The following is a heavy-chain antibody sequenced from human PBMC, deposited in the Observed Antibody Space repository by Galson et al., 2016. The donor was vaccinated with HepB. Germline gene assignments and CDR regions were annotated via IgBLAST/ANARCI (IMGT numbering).Heavy chain of an antibody. Sequence: SETLSLTCAVSGGSINSSYWWSWVRQPPGKGLEWIGEIYHSGSTNYNPSLKSRVTISVDKYKNQFSLKLSSVTAADTAVYYCTSYSFVRQAISLGSFDPWGQGTLVTVSS. D-gene: IGHD2-15*01. J-gene: IGHJ5*02. CDR1: GGSINSSYW. CDR2: IYHSGST. V-gene: IGHV4-4*02. CDR3: TSYSFVRQAISLGSFDP.